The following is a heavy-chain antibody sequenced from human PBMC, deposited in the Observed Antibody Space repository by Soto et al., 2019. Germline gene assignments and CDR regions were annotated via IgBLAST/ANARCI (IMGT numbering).Heavy chain of an antibody. V-gene: IGHV3-13*04. CDR2: IGTAGDT. J-gene: IGHJ6*02. D-gene: IGHD3-22*01. CDR1: GFTFSSYD. CDR3: ARSPPGGYHYYYGMDV. Sequence: EVQLVESGGGLVQPGGSLRLSCAASGFTFSSYDMQWVRQATGKGLEWVSAIGTAGDTYYPGSVKGRFTISRENAKHSLYLQMNSPRAGDTAVYYCARSPPGGYHYYYGMDVWGQGTTVTVSS.